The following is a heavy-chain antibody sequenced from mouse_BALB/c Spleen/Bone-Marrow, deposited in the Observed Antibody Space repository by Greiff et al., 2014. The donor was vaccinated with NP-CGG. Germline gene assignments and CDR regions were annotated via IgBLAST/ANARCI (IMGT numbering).Heavy chain of an antibody. CDR2: IYPGDGDT. Sequence: VQRVESGAELARPGASVKLSCRASAYTFTSYWMQWVKQRPGQGLEWIGAIYPGDGDTRYTQKFKGKATLTADKSSSTAYMQLSSLASEDSAVYYCARGYYYGSTYGWYFDAWGAGTTVTVSS. J-gene: IGHJ1*01. D-gene: IGHD1-1*01. CDR1: AYTFTSYW. CDR3: ARGYYYGSTYGWYFDA. V-gene: IGHV1-87*01.